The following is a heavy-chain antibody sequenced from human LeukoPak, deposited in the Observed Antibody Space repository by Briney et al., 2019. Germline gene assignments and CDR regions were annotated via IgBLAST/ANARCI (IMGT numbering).Heavy chain of an antibody. D-gene: IGHD3-10*01. V-gene: IGHV4-34*01. CDR1: GGSFSGYY. Sequence: PSETLSLTCAVYGGSFSGYYWSWIRQPPGKGLEWIGEINHSGSTNYNPSLKSRVTISVDTSKNQFSLKLSSVTAADTAVYYCARSDYYGSGPYYMDVWGKGTTVTVSS. J-gene: IGHJ6*03. CDR2: INHSGST. CDR3: ARSDYYGSGPYYMDV.